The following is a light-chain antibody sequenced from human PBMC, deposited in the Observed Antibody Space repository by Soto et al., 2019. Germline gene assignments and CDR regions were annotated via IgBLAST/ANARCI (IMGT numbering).Light chain of an antibody. J-gene: IGKJ1*01. V-gene: IGKV4-1*01. CDR1: QSLLYSANNKNY. CDR2: GAS. CDR3: QQYYNTPQT. Sequence: DIVMTQSPDSLAVSLGERAAINCKSSQSLLYSANNKNYLAWYQQKPGQPPKLLIYGASTRESGVPDRFSGSGSGTEFTLTISSLQAEDAAVYYCQQYYNTPQTFGQGTKV.